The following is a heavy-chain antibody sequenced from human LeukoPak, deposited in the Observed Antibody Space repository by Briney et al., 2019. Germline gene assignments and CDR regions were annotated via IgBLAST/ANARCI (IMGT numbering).Heavy chain of an antibody. CDR3: VRDRSGSSEWYFDQVYSMDV. CDR1: GYTFNNYY. J-gene: IGHJ6*03. D-gene: IGHD6-19*01. Sequence: ASVKVSCKASGYTFNNYYVHWVRQAPGQGLEWMAIINPNGGGTSTAQKFWGRVTLTRDMSTSTVYLELSSLRPEDTGMYYCVRDRSGSSEWYFDQVYSMDVWGEGTTVTVSS. V-gene: IGHV1-46*02. CDR2: INPNGGGT.